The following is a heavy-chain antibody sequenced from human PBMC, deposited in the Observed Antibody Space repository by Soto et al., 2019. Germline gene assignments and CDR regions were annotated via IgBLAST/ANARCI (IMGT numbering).Heavy chain of an antibody. CDR2: IYYSGST. CDR3: ARDRADYGGNKYYYYYYGMDV. Sequence: TLSLTCTVSGGSISSYYWSWIRQPPGKGLEWIGYIYYSGSTNYNPSLKSRVTISVDTSKNQFSLKLSSVTAADTAVYYCARDRADYGGNKYYYYYYGMDVWGQGTTVTVSS. CDR1: GGSISSYY. V-gene: IGHV4-59*01. D-gene: IGHD4-17*01. J-gene: IGHJ6*02.